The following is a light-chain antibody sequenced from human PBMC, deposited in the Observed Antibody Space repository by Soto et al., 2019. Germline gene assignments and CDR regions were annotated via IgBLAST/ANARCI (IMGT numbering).Light chain of an antibody. CDR3: QQHGSSPRT. J-gene: IGKJ1*01. V-gene: IGKV1-39*01. CDR1: QSISSY. CDR2: GAS. Sequence: DIQMTQSPSSLSSSVGDRFTITCRASQSISSYLNWYQQRPGKAPKVLIYGASTLQSGVPSRFSGSGSGTDFTLTISRLEPEDFAVYYCQQHGSSPRTFGQGTKVDIK.